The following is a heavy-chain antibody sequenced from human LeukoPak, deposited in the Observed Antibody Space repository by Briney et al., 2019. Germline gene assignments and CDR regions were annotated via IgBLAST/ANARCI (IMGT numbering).Heavy chain of an antibody. CDR1: GITFSSYS. CDR2: ISGSGGST. D-gene: IGHD3-22*01. CDR3: AKTYYYDSSGYYYY. V-gene: IGHV3-23*01. J-gene: IGHJ4*02. Sequence: PGGSLRLSCAASGITFSSYSMNWVRQAPGKGLEWVSAISGSGGSTYYADSVKGRFTISRDNSKNTLYLQMNSLRAEDTAVYYCAKTYYYDSSGYYYYWGQGTLVTVSS.